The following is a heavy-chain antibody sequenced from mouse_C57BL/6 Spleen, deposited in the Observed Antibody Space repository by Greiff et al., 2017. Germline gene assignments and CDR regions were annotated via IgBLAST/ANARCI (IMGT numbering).Heavy chain of an antibody. J-gene: IGHJ2*01. CDR1: GYTFTSYW. D-gene: IGHD1-1*01. CDR2: IHPNSGST. V-gene: IGHV1-64*01. Sequence: QVQLQQPGAELVKPGASVKLSCKASGYTFTSYWMHWVKQRPGQGLEWIGMIHPNSGSTNYNEKFKSKATLTVDKSSSTAYMQLRSLTSEDSAVYYSASITTVVEGYFDYWGQGTTLTVSS. CDR3: ASITTVVEGYFDY.